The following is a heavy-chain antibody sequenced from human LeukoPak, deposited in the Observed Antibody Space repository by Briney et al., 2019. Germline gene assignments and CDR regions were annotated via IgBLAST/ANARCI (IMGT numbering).Heavy chain of an antibody. CDR1: GFTFSSYG. Sequence: PGGSLRLSCTASGFTFSSYGMHWVRQAPGKGLEWVSAISGSGGSTYYADSVKGRFTISRDNSKNTLYLQMNSLGAEDTAVYYCARRRDFIDYWGQGTLVTVSS. CDR3: ARRRDFIDY. J-gene: IGHJ4*02. V-gene: IGHV3-23*01. D-gene: IGHD3/OR15-3a*01. CDR2: ISGSGGST.